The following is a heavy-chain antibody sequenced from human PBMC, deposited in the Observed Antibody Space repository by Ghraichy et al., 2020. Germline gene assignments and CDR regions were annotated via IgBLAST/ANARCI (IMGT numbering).Heavy chain of an antibody. Sequence: GGSLRLSCAASGFTFRSYAMHWVRQAPGKGLEWVTTMSYDGSEEYYRDSVKGRFTISRDNSKNTLYLQMDSLRADDTAVYYCARDCTWERLGFCFPYWGQGTLVTVSS. CDR2: MSYDGSEE. J-gene: IGHJ4*02. CDR3: ARDCTWERLGFCFPY. V-gene: IGHV3-30*04. D-gene: IGHD1-1*01. CDR1: GFTFRSYA.